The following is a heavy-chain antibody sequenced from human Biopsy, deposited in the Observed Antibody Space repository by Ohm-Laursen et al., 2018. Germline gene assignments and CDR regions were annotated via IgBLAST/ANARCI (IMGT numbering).Heavy chain of an antibody. J-gene: IGHJ6*02. CDR1: GGTFSSYA. CDR3: ARDSEYGDYRNYYYGMDV. CDR2: IIPIFGTA. Sequence: ASVKVSCKASGGTFSSYAISWVRQAPGQGLEWMGGIIPIFGTANYAQKFQGRITITADESTSTAYMELCSLRSEDTAMYYFARDSEYGDYRNYYYGMDVWGQGTTVTVSS. V-gene: IGHV1-69*13. D-gene: IGHD4-17*01.